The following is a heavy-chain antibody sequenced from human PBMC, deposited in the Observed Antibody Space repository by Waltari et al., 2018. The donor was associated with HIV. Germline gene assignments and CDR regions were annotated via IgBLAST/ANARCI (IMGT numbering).Heavy chain of an antibody. Sequence: QVQLVQSGAEVKNPGASVKVSCKASGYTFTTYTIHWVRQAPGQRLEWMGRINAGNSNTKYSQNFHDRVTFTRDTSASTAYMELSSLRSEDTALYYCARTYDILTGFGWFDPWGQGTLVTVSS. J-gene: IGHJ5*02. D-gene: IGHD3-9*01. V-gene: IGHV1-3*01. CDR2: INAGNSNT. CDR3: ARTYDILTGFGWFDP. CDR1: GYTFTTYT.